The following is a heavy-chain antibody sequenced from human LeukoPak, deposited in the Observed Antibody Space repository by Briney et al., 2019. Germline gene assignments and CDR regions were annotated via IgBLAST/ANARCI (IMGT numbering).Heavy chain of an antibody. CDR2: IGIRGDT. CDR3: ARGGIQVSGIDEFDY. J-gene: IGHJ4*02. V-gene: IGHV3-13*01. Sequence: GGSLRLSCAASGFTFIDYDMHWVRQVLGKGLEWVSAIGIRGDTHNSGSVKGRFTISRENAESSLYLQMNSLRAEDTAVYYCARGGIQVSGIDEFDYWGQGTLVTVSS. D-gene: IGHD6-19*01. CDR1: GFTFIDYD.